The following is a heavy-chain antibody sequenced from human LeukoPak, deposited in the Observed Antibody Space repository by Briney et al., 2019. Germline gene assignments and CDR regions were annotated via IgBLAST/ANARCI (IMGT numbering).Heavy chain of an antibody. J-gene: IGHJ5*02. CDR3: ARGVWSSYYTSAWFDP. CDR1: GGSISSDY. CDR2: IYYSGST. V-gene: IGHV4-59*01. Sequence: SETLSLTCTVSGGSISSDYWSWIRQPPGKGLEWIGYIYYSGSTNYNPTLKSRVTISVDTSKTQFSLKLTSVTAADTAVYYCARGVWSSYYTSAWFDPWGQGTLVTVSS. D-gene: IGHD3-3*01.